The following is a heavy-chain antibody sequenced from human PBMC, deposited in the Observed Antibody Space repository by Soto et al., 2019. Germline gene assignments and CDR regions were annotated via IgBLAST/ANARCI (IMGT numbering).Heavy chain of an antibody. D-gene: IGHD3-22*01. J-gene: IGHJ5*02. V-gene: IGHV1-69*01. CDR1: GGTFSSYA. CDR3: ARGTTMIVVVRGGWFDP. CDR2: IIPIFGTA. Sequence: QVQLVQSGAEVKKPGSSVKVSCKASGGTFSSYAISWVRQAPGQGLEWMGGIIPIFGTANYAQKFQGRVTITADESTSTAYMELGSLRSEDTAVYYCARGTTMIVVVRGGWFDPWGQGTLVTVSS.